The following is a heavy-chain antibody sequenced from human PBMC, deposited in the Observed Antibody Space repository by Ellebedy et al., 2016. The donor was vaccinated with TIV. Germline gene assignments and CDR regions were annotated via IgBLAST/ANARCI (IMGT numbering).Heavy chain of an antibody. J-gene: IGHJ4*02. V-gene: IGHV3-21*01. Sequence: PGGSLRLSCAASGFTFSSYSMNWVRQAPGKGLEWVSSISSSSSYIYYADSVKGRFTISRDNAKNSLYLQMNSLRAEDTAVYYCARDAQGYCSGGSCYSYLLRWDRPPDYWGQGTLVTVSS. CDR1: GFTFSSYS. D-gene: IGHD2-15*01. CDR2: ISSSSSYI. CDR3: ARDAQGYCSGGSCYSYLLRWDRPPDY.